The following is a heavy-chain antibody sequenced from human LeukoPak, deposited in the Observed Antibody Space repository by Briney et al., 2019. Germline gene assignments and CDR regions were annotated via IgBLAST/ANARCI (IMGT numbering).Heavy chain of an antibody. D-gene: IGHD2-21*02. CDR2: ISSSSSYI. CDR3: ARAVAYCGGDCYPDDAFDI. Sequence: GGSLRLSCAASGFTFSSYGMNWVRQAPGKGLEWVSSISSSSSYIYYADSVKGRFTISRDNAKNSLYLQMNSLRAEDTAVYYCARAVAYCGGDCYPDDAFDIWGQGTMVTVSS. V-gene: IGHV3-21*01. CDR1: GFTFSSYG. J-gene: IGHJ3*02.